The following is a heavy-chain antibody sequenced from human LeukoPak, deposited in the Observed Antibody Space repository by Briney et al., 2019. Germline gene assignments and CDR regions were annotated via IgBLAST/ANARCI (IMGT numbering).Heavy chain of an antibody. D-gene: IGHD1-26*01. CDR1: GYTFTSYG. V-gene: IGHV1-18*01. CDR3: ARTLPRNSGSYYYRFNWFDP. CDR2: ISAYNGNT. J-gene: IGHJ5*02. Sequence: GASVKVSCKASGYTFTSYGISWVRQAPGQGLEWMGWISAYNGNTNYAQKLQGRVTMTTDTSTSAGYMELRSLRSDDTAVYYCARTLPRNSGSYYYRFNWFDPWGQGTLVTVSS.